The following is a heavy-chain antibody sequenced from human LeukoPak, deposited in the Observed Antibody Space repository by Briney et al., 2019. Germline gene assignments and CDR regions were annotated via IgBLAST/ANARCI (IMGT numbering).Heavy chain of an antibody. CDR2: IKKDGSEE. V-gene: IGHV3-7*01. J-gene: IGHJ3*02. CDR1: GFNFVGSW. D-gene: IGHD1-26*01. Sequence: GGSLRLSCIASGFNFVGSWMHWVRQAPGKGLEWVAIIKKDGSEEYYVDSVKGRFTISRANAHNSLYLQMTSLRADDPAVYFCASEWVDAFDIWGQGTTVTVSS. CDR3: ASEWVDAFDI.